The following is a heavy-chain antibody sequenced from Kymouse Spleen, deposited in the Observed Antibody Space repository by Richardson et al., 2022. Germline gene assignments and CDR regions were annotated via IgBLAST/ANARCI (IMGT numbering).Heavy chain of an antibody. CDR1: GFTFDDYA. CDR3: AKDRITMVRGVIITPGYYGMDV. J-gene: IGHJ6*02. CDR2: ISWNSGSI. Sequence: EVQLVESGGGLVQPGRSLRLSCAASGFTFDDYAMHWVRQAPGKGLEWVSGISWNSGSIGYADSVKGRFTISRDNAKNSLYLQMNSLRAEDTALYYCAKDRITMVRGVIITPGYYGMDVWGQGTTVTVSS. V-gene: IGHV3-9*01. D-gene: IGHD3-10*01.